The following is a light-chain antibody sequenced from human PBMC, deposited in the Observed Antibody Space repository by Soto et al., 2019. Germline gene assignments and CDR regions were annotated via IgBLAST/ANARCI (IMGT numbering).Light chain of an antibody. Sequence: QSVLTQPPSASGTPGQRVTISCSGSSSNIGSNYVYWYQQLPGTAPQLLIYRNNQRPSGVPDRFSGSKSGTSASLAISGLLSEDEADYYCAAWDDSLSGRVFGTGTKLTVL. CDR3: AAWDDSLSGRV. CDR2: RNN. CDR1: SSNIGSNY. J-gene: IGLJ1*01. V-gene: IGLV1-47*01.